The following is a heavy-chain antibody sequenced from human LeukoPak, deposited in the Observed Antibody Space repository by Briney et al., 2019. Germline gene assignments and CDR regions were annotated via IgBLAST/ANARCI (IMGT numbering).Heavy chain of an antibody. Sequence: GGSLRLSCAASGFTFKNYWMTWVRQPPGKGLEWVANIKPDGSETYCVDSVKGRFTISRDNVKNSLYLQMNSLRAEDTAVYYCARGGYKTTDYWGQGTLVTVSS. CDR3: ARGGYKTTDY. J-gene: IGHJ4*02. V-gene: IGHV3-7*05. D-gene: IGHD2-2*02. CDR2: IKPDGSET. CDR1: GFTFKNYW.